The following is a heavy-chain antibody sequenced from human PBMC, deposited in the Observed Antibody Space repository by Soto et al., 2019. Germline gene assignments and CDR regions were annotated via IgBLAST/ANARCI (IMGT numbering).Heavy chain of an antibody. CDR2: IIPIFGTA. D-gene: IGHD2-15*01. J-gene: IGHJ6*02. V-gene: IGHV1-69*13. CDR3: AEGGYCSGGSCYSLEVYYYYGMDV. Sequence: VKVSCEASGGTLIRYAISGVREAPGQVLEWVGGIIPIFGTANYAQKFQGRVTSTADESTSTAYMELSSLRSEDTAVYYCAEGGYCSGGSCYSLEVYYYYGMDVWGQGNTVTVSS. CDR1: GGTLIRYA.